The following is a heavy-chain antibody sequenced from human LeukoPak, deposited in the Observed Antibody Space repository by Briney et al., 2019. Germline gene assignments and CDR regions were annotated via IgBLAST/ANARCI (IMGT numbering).Heavy chain of an antibody. V-gene: IGHV1-18*04. Sequence: ASVKVSCKASGYTFTGYYMHWVRQAPGQGLEWMGWISAYNGNTNYAQKLQGRVTMTTDTSTSTAYMELRSLRSDDTAVYYCARDPVPMITFGGVIVKSYYFDYWGQGTLVTVSS. CDR2: ISAYNGNT. D-gene: IGHD3-16*02. CDR3: ARDPVPMITFGGVIVKSYYFDY. J-gene: IGHJ4*02. CDR1: GYTFTGYY.